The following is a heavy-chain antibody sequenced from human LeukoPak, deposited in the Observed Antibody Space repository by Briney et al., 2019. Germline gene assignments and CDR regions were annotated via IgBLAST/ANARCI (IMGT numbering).Heavy chain of an antibody. J-gene: IGHJ6*02. Sequence: GGSLRLSCAASGFTFSSYSMNWVRQAPGKGLEWVSYISSSSSTIYYADSVKGRFTISRDNAKNSLYLQMNSLRAEDTAVYYCAKYYDILTGPTLYYYYGMDVWGQGTTVTVSS. CDR2: ISSSSSTI. D-gene: IGHD3-9*01. CDR3: AKYYDILTGPTLYYYYGMDV. V-gene: IGHV3-48*04. CDR1: GFTFSSYS.